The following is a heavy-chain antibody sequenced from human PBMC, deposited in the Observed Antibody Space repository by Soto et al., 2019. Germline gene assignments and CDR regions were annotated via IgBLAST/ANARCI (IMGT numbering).Heavy chain of an antibody. CDR2: IFHTGTT. J-gene: IGHJ6*02. CDR3: ARDPIAVAGNHYYYYGMDV. CDR1: GGSITNYY. Sequence: PSETLSLTCTVSGGSITNYYYSWIRQPPGKGLEWIGYIFHTGTTSYNPSPKSRVTLSVDTSQSQFSLKLSSVTAADTAVYYCARDPIAVAGNHYYYYGMDVWGEGTTVTVSS. D-gene: IGHD6-19*01. V-gene: IGHV4-59*01.